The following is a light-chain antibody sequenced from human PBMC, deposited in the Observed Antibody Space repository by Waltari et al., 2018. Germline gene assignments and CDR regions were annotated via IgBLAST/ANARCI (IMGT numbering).Light chain of an antibody. CDR1: KLGDKY. Sequence: SYELTQAPSVSVSPGQTASITCPGDKLGDKYTCWYQQKPGQSPVLVIYQDSKRPSGIPERFSGSNSGNTATLTISGTQAMDEADYYCQAWDSSHVVFGGGTKLTVL. V-gene: IGLV3-1*01. CDR2: QDS. J-gene: IGLJ2*01. CDR3: QAWDSSHVV.